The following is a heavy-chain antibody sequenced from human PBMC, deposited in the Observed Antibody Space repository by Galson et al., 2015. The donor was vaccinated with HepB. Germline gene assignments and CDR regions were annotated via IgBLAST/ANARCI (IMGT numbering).Heavy chain of an antibody. CDR3: ATVMGTYYYDSSGPPGSRRPPDY. CDR1: GFTFSSYS. Sequence: SLRLSCAASGFTFSSYSMNWVRQAPGKGLEWVSSISSSSSYIYYADSVKGRFTISRDNAKNSLYLQMNSLRAEDTAVYYCATVMGTYYYDSSGPPGSRRPPDYWGQGTLVTVSS. J-gene: IGHJ4*02. D-gene: IGHD3-22*01. CDR2: ISSSSSYI. V-gene: IGHV3-21*01.